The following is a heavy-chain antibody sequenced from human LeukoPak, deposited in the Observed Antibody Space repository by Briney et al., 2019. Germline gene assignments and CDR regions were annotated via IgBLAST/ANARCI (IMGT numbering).Heavy chain of an antibody. J-gene: IGHJ4*02. CDR2: ISYDGSNK. Sequence: GRSLRLSCAASGFTFSSYGMHWVRQAPGKGLEWVAVISYDGSNKYYADSVKGRFTISRDNSKNTLYLQMNSLRAEDTAVYYCAKGMVRGVIIPYDCWGQGTLVTVFS. CDR1: GFTFSSYG. D-gene: IGHD3-10*01. V-gene: IGHV3-30*18. CDR3: AKGMVRGVIIPYDC.